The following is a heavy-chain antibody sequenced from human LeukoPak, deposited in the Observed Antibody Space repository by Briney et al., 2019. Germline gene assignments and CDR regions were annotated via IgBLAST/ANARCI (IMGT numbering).Heavy chain of an antibody. Sequence: PGGSLRLSCAASGFTFSSYEMNWVRQAPGKGLEWVSYISSSGSTIYYADSVKGRFTISRDNAKNSLYLQMNSLRAEDTAVYYCARDGGRFFNWFDPWGQGTLVTVSS. CDR2: ISSSGSTI. CDR3: ARDGGRFFNWFDP. CDR1: GFTFSSYE. V-gene: IGHV3-48*03. J-gene: IGHJ5*02. D-gene: IGHD3-3*01.